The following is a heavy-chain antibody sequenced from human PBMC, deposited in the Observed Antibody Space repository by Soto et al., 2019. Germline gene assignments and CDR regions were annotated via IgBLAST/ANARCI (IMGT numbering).Heavy chain of an antibody. D-gene: IGHD3-9*01. CDR1: GFTFGDYA. Sequence: GGSLRLSCTASGFTFGDYAMSWFRQAPGKGLEWVGFIRSKAYGGTTEYAASVKGRFTISRDDSKSIAYLQMNSLKTEDTAVYYCTRDRAYDILTGYYKGTYYYYGMDVWGQGTTVTVS. V-gene: IGHV3-49*03. CDR3: TRDRAYDILTGYYKGTYYYYGMDV. J-gene: IGHJ6*02. CDR2: IRSKAYGGTT.